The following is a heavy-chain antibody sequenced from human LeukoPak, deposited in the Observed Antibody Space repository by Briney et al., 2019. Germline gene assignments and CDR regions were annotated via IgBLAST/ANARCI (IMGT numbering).Heavy chain of an antibody. CDR3: ARDKSSDSYGSYYFDS. D-gene: IGHD5-18*01. CDR2: ISSSSTII. J-gene: IGHJ4*02. CDR1: GFTFSYYR. V-gene: IGHV3-48*01. Sequence: PGGSLRLSCAAYGFTFSYYRMNWVRQAPGKGLEWASYISSSSTIIYYANSVKGRFTISRDNAKNSLYLQMNSLRAEDTAVYYCARDKSSDSYGSYYFDSWGQGTLVTVSS.